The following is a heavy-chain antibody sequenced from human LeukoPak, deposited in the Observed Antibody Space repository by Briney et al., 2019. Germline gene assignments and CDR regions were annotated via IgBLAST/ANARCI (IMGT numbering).Heavy chain of an antibody. J-gene: IGHJ4*02. Sequence: PGGSLRLSCAPSGFTVSGNYMSWVRQAPGKGLEYVSAISSNGGSTYYADSVKGRFTISRDNSKNTLYLQMSSLRAEDTAVYSCARDRGHCSGGTCYSDYLDSWGQGTLVTVSS. V-gene: IGHV3-64D*06. CDR2: ISSNGGST. D-gene: IGHD2-15*01. CDR3: ARDRGHCSGGTCYSDYLDS. CDR1: GFTVSGNY.